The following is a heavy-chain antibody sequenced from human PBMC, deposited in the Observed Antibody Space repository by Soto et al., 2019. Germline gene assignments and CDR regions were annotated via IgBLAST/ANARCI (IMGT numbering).Heavy chain of an antibody. Sequence: ASVKVSCKVSGYTLTELSMHWVRQAPGKGLEWMGGFDPEDGETIYAQKFQGRVTMTEDTSTDTAYMELSSLRSEDTAVYYCATDPPLYCSSTSCYDGWGQGTLVTVSS. V-gene: IGHV1-24*01. J-gene: IGHJ4*02. CDR3: ATDPPLYCSSTSCYDG. CDR2: FDPEDGET. CDR1: GYTLTELS. D-gene: IGHD2-2*01.